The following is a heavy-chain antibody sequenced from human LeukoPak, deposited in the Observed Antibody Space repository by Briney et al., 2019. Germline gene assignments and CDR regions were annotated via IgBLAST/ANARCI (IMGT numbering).Heavy chain of an antibody. V-gene: IGHV3-21*01. D-gene: IGHD6-13*01. Sequence: KSGGSLRLSCAASGFTFSSYSMNWVRQAPGKGLEWVSSISSSSSYIYYADSVKGRFTISRDNAKNSLYLQMNSLRAEDTAAYYCARGMRQQLFYYYYGMDVWGQGTTVTVSS. J-gene: IGHJ6*02. CDR2: ISSSSSYI. CDR3: ARGMRQQLFYYYYGMDV. CDR1: GFTFSSYS.